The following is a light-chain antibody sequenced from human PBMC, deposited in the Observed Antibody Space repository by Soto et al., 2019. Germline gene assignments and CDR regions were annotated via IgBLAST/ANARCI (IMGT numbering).Light chain of an antibody. CDR3: QQYNSYPWT. J-gene: IGKJ1*01. Sequence: ESQKDQSPGKLATSXSGSITITSLASQSISNWLAWYQQKPGKAPKLLIYDASSLESGVPSRFSGSGSGTEFTLTISSLQPDDFATYYCQQYNSYPWTFGQGTKVDIK. CDR2: DAS. V-gene: IGKV1-5*01. CDR1: QSISNW.